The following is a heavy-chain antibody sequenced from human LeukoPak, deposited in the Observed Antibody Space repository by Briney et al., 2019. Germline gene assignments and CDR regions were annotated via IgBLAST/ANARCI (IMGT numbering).Heavy chain of an antibody. CDR1: GYTFTGYY. CDR3: AVNYYDSSGYYPDFDY. CDR2: INCNSGGT. J-gene: IGHJ4*02. V-gene: IGHV1-2*02. D-gene: IGHD3-22*01. Sequence: ASLKASCKASGYTFTGYYMHWVRQAPGQGLEWMGWINCNSGGTNYAQKFQGRVTMTRDTSISTAYMELSRLRSDDTAVYYCAVNYYDSSGYYPDFDYWGQGTLDSVRS.